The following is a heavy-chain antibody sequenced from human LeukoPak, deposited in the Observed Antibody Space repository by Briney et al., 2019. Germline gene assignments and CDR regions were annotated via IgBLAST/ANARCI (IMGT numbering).Heavy chain of an antibody. CDR1: GFTFSNYG. CDR2: IKQDVSEK. CDR3: ARGHVWFDP. V-gene: IGHV3-7*05. Sequence: GGSLRLSCAASGFTFSNYGMTWVRQAPGKGLEWVANIKQDVSEKYYVDSVKGRFTISRDNAKNSLYLQMNSLRAEDMAVYYCARGHVWFDPWGQGTLVTVSS. J-gene: IGHJ5*02.